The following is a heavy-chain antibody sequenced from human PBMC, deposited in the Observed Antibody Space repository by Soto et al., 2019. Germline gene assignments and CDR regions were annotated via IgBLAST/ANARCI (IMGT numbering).Heavy chain of an antibody. CDR3: TRAVDYIWGSYRYYFDY. V-gene: IGHV3-49*03. CDR2: IRSKAYGGTT. Sequence: GGSLRLSCTASGFTFGDYAMSWFRQAPGKGLEWVGFIRSKAYGGTTEYAASVKGRFTISRDDSKSIAYLQMNSLKTEDTAVYYCTRAVDYIWGSYRYYFDYWGQGTLVTVSS. CDR1: GFTFGDYA. J-gene: IGHJ4*02. D-gene: IGHD3-16*02.